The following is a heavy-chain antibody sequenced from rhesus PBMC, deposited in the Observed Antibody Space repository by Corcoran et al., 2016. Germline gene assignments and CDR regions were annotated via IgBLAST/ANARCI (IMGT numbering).Heavy chain of an antibody. CDR1: GGSISSGYYY. D-gene: IGHD5-12*01. J-gene: IGHJ4*01. V-gene: IGHV4-122*02. CDR2: ITYSGST. Sequence: QVQLQESGPGLVKPSETLSLTCAVSGGSISSGYYYWSWIRQPPGKGLEWIGYITYSGSTSYNPSLKSPVTISRDTSKDQVSLKLSSLTAGDTAVYYGARDSGTGYSYRFIDCWGQGVLVTVSS. CDR3: ARDSGTGYSYRFIDC.